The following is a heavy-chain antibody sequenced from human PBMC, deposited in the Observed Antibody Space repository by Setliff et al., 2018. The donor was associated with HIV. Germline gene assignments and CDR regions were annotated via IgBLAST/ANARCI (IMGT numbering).Heavy chain of an antibody. CDR3: ARRSLEPTNVFHPPFDN. J-gene: IGHJ4*02. D-gene: IGHD1-1*01. Sequence: PSETLSLTCNVSGGSISSSTSYWGWIRQPPEKGLEWIGSVFYTGNTYYSPSLKSRVTISVDTSKNQFSLQLNSVPAADTAIYYCARRSLEPTNVFHPPFDNWGQGKLVTVSS. CDR1: GGSISSSTSY. CDR2: VFYTGNT. V-gene: IGHV4-39*01.